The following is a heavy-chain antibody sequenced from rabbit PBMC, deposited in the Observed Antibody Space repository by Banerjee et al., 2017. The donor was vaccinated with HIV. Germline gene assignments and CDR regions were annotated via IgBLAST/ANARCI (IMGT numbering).Heavy chain of an antibody. CDR1: GFSFNSGYD. CDR3: ARDLPGVIGWNFGW. J-gene: IGHJ3*01. Sequence: QSLEESGGDLVKPEGSLTLTRTASGFSFNSGYDMCWVRQAPGKGLEWIACTWLGSDGGTFYASWVNGRFSISKTSSTTVTLQMTSLTAADTATYFCARDLPGVIGWNFGWWGQGTLVTVS. CDR2: TWLGSDGGT. D-gene: IGHD1-1*01. V-gene: IGHV1S40*01.